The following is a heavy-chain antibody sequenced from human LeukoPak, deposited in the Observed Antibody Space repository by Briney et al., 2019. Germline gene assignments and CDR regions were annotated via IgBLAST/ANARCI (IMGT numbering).Heavy chain of an antibody. Sequence: SQTLSLTCTVSGGSISSGGYYWSWIRQHPGKGLEWIGYIYYSGSTYYNPSLKSRVTISVDTSKNQFSLKLSSVTAVDTAVYYCARADDYGPYFDYWGQGTLVTVSS. CDR2: IYYSGST. CDR3: ARADDYGPYFDY. CDR1: GGSISSGGYY. V-gene: IGHV4-31*03. J-gene: IGHJ4*02. D-gene: IGHD4-17*01.